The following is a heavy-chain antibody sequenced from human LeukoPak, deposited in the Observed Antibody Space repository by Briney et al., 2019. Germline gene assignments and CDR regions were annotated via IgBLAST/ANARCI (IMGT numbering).Heavy chain of an antibody. CDR1: GYTSTGYY. D-gene: IGHD2-15*01. CDR3: ARERTLTSCYDY. V-gene: IGHV1-2*02. Sequence: GASVKVSCKASGYTSTGYYMHWVRQAPGQGLEWMGWINPNSGGTNYAQKFQGRVTMTRDTSISTAYMELSRLRSDDTAVYYCARERTLTSCYDYWGQGTLVTVSS. J-gene: IGHJ4*02. CDR2: INPNSGGT.